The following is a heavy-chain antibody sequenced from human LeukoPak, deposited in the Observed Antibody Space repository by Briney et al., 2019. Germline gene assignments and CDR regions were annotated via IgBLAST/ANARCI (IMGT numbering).Heavy chain of an antibody. J-gene: IGHJ6*02. CDR1: GFTFSSYS. V-gene: IGHV3-48*04. CDR2: ISSSSSTI. CDR3: AREKNPRGSSGYPYYYYGMDV. D-gene: IGHD3-22*01. Sequence: GGSLGLSCAASGFTFSSYSMNWVRQAPGKGLEWVSYISSSSSTIYYADSVKGRFTISRDNAKNSLYLQMNSLRAEDTAVYYCAREKNPRGSSGYPYYYYGMDVWGQGTTVTVSS.